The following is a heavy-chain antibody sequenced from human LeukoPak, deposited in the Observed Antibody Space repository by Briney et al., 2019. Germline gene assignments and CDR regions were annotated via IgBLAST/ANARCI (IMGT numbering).Heavy chain of an antibody. D-gene: IGHD6-19*01. J-gene: IGHJ5*02. CDR2: ISVGGSDE. Sequence: GGSLRLSCVASGFSFNTYEMNWVRQAPGKGPEWITYISVGGSDEDYADSVKGRFSVSRDNAKNSLFLQMNSLRVGDTAVYYCARDVGFNNGWPAWGQGTLVTVSS. CDR3: ARDVGFNNGWPA. CDR1: GFSFNTYE. V-gene: IGHV3-48*03.